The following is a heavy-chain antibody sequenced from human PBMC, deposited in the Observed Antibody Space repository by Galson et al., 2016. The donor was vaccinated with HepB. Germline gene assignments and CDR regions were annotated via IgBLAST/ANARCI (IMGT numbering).Heavy chain of an antibody. V-gene: IGHV3-23*01. D-gene: IGHD4-11*01. CDR1: GFSFGSYG. CDR2: ISGSGIHT. J-gene: IGHJ4*02. Sequence: SLRLSCAASGFSFGSYGMSWVRQAPGKGLEWVSTISGSGIHTFYGDAVKGRFTISRDNSKNTLYLQMRTLRVEDTAVYYCAKGNTVPDYWGQGTLVTASS. CDR3: AKGNTVPDY.